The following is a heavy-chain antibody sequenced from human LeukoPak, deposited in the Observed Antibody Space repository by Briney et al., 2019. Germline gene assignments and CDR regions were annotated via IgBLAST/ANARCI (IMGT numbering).Heavy chain of an antibody. CDR3: ARSEWGLRAFDY. V-gene: IGHV4-4*07. D-gene: IGHD1-26*01. CDR2: IYTSGST. CDR1: GGSISSYY. Sequence: SETLSLTCTVSGGSISSYYWSWIRQPAGKGLEWIGRIYTSGSTNYNPSLKSRITMSVDTSKNQFFLKLSSVTAADTAVYYCARSEWGLRAFDYWGQGTLVTVSS. J-gene: IGHJ4*02.